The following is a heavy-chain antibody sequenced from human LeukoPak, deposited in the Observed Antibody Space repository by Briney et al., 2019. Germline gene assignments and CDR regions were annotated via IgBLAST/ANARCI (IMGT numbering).Heavy chain of an antibody. Sequence: GGSPRLSCAASGFTFSSYATSWVRQAPRKGLEWVSAISGSGGSTYYADSVKGRFTISRDNSKNTLYLQMNSLRAEDTAVYYCAKDHIAAAELRFDYWGQGTLVTVSS. CDR3: AKDHIAAAELRFDY. V-gene: IGHV3-23*01. D-gene: IGHD6-13*01. CDR1: GFTFSSYA. J-gene: IGHJ4*02. CDR2: ISGSGGST.